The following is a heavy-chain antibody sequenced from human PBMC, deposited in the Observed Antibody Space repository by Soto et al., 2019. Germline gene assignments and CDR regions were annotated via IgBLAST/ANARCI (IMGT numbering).Heavy chain of an antibody. J-gene: IGHJ4*02. V-gene: IGHV3-53*01. CDR2: IYSGGST. CDR3: ARASVGATSLSFDY. Sequence: GGSLRLSCAASGFTVSSNYMSWVRQAPGKGLEWVSVIYSGGSTYYADSVKGRFTISRDNSKNTLYLQMNSLRAEDTAVYYCARASVGATSLSFDYWGQGTLVTVSS. CDR1: GFTVSSNY. D-gene: IGHD1-26*01.